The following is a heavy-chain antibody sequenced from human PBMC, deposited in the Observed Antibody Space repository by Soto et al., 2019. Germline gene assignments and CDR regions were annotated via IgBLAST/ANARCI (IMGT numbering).Heavy chain of an antibody. CDR1: GFTFSSYS. V-gene: IGHV3-48*04. J-gene: IGHJ4*02. CDR2: IDFSSNSI. CDR3: ARDIEPPGLFFDY. Sequence: GGSLRLSCAASGFTFSSYSMKWVRQAPGKGLEWVSYIDFSSNSIYYADSVKGRFTISRDNAKNSLYLQMNSLRAEDTAVYYCARDIEPPGLFFDYWGQGTLVTVSS. D-gene: IGHD6-13*01.